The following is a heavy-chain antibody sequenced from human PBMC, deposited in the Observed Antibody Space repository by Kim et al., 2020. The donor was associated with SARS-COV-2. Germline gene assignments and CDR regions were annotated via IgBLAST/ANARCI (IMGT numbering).Heavy chain of an antibody. J-gene: IGHJ4*02. CDR1: GGSFSGYY. V-gene: IGHV4-34*01. Sequence: SETLSLTCAVYGGSFSGYYWSWIRQPPGKGLEWIGEINHSGSTNYNPSLKSRVTISVDTSKNQFSLKLSSVTAADTAVYYCAREHHSSSWVPFDYWGQGTLVTVSS. CDR3: AREHHSSSWVPFDY. D-gene: IGHD6-13*01. CDR2: INHSGST.